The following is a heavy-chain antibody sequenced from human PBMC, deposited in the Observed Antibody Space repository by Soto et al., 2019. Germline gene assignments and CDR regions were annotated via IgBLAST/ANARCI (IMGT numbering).Heavy chain of an antibody. CDR2: INHSGST. V-gene: IGHV4-34*01. CDR3: ARGIGATFGVVINYYYGMDV. CDR1: GGSFSGYY. J-gene: IGHJ6*02. Sequence: SETLSLTCAVYGGSFSGYYWSWIRQPPGKGLEWIGEINHSGSTNYNPSLKSRVTISVDTSKNQFSLKLSSVTAADTAVYYCARGIGATFGVVINYYYGMDVWGQGTTVTVSS. D-gene: IGHD3-3*01.